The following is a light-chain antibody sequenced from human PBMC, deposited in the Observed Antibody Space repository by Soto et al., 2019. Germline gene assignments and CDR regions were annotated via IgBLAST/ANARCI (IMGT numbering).Light chain of an antibody. V-gene: IGKV3-15*01. Sequence: DIVMTQSPATLSASPGERATLSCRASQSVXSNLDWYQQKHGQAPRVLLYGAATRATGIPARLSGSGSGTEFTLTISSLHSEYFAVYYCQQYKNWTLTFGGGTKVDIK. J-gene: IGKJ4*01. CDR3: QQYKNWTLT. CDR2: GAA. CDR1: QSVXSN.